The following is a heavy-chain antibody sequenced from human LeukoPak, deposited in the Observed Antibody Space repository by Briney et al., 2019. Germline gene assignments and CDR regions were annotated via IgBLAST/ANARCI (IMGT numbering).Heavy chain of an antibody. D-gene: IGHD1-1*01. V-gene: IGHV3-7*01. CDR3: AKSLGTGAPYDY. J-gene: IGHJ4*02. CDR2: ISADGSVK. CDR1: GFTFSSNW. Sequence: TGGSLRLSCAAFGFTFSSNWMSWVRQAPGKGLEWVATISADGSVKHYVDSVKGRFTISRDNAKNSLSLQMDTLRAEDTAVYYCAKSLGTGAPYDYWGQGTLVTVSS.